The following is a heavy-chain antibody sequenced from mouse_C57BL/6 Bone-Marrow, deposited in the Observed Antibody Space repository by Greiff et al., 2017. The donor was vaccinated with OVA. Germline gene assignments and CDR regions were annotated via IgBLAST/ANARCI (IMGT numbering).Heavy chain of an antibody. D-gene: IGHD1-1*01. CDR1: GYTFTSYW. V-gene: IGHV1-53*01. CDR2: INPSNGGT. J-gene: IGHJ2*01. Sequence: QVQLQQSGTELVKPGASVKLSCKASGYTFTSYWMHWVKQRPGQGLEWIGNINPSNGGTNYNEKFKSKATLTVDTSSSTAYMQLSSLTSEDSAVYYCARAVTTVVAPYCEYRGQGATRTVS. CDR3: ARAVTTVVAPYCEY.